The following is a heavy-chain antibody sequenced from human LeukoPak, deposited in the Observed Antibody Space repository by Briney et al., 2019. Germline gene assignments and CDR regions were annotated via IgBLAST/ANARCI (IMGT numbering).Heavy chain of an antibody. V-gene: IGHV4-39*01. CDR1: GDSIDKSTYY. CDR3: ARSSTTMTTGHC. CDR2: IYYTGST. D-gene: IGHD4-17*01. J-gene: IGHJ4*02. Sequence: PSETLSLTCTVSGDSIDKSTYYWGWIRQPPGKGLEWIGSIYYTGSTYYNPSLKSRVTVSVDTSKNQFSLKLSSVTAADTAVYYCARSSTTMTTGHCWGPGTLVTVSS.